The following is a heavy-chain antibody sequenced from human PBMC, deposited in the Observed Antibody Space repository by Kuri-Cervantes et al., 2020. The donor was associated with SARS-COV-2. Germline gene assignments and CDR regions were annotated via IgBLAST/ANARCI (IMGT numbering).Heavy chain of an antibody. D-gene: IGHD2-15*01. CDR1: GYTFTNYG. CDR2: INGYNDNT. J-gene: IGHJ4*01. Sequence: ASVKVSCKASGYTFTNYGISWVRQAPGQGLEWMGWINGYNDNTKYARKLQGRVTMTTDTSTSTAYMELRSLRSDDTAVYYCARGIVVVVAAMGYFDYWGQGTLVTVSS. CDR3: ARGIVVVVAAMGYFDY. V-gene: IGHV1-18*04.